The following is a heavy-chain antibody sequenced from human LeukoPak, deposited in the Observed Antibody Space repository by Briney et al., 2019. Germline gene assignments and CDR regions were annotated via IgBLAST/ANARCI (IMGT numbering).Heavy chain of an antibody. V-gene: IGHV4-39*01. CDR3: ARHVRITMVRGAFDP. Sequence: SETLSLTCTVSGGSISSSSYYWGWIRQPPGKGLEWIGSMYYSGSTYYNPSLKSRVTIYVDTSKNQFSLKLSSVTAADTAVYYCARHVRITMVRGAFDPWGQGTLVTVSS. CDR2: MYYSGST. CDR1: GGSISSSSYY. J-gene: IGHJ5*02. D-gene: IGHD3-10*01.